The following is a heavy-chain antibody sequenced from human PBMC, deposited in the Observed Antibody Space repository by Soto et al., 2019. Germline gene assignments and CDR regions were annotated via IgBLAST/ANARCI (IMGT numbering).Heavy chain of an antibody. V-gene: IGHV1-18*04. Sequence: QVPLVQSGPEVKKPGASVKVSCKTPGYTFTSSGITWVRQAPGQGPEWMGWIRGHNGVTKFARNFQDRVTLTIDSSTITAYMVVRSLSFANTVIYYCARDQGGYGIFDDWGQGTLVTVSS. D-gene: IGHD5-12*01. CDR1: GYTFTSSG. CDR2: IRGHNGVT. J-gene: IGHJ4*02. CDR3: ARDQGGYGIFDD.